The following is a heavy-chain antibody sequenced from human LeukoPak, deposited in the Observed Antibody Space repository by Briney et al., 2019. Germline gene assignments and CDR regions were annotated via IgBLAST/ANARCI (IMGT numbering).Heavy chain of an antibody. CDR1: GGSISSYY. CDR3: ARDRRYGDYDGQPPQNWFDP. Sequence: SETLSLTCTVSGGSISSYYWSWIRQPPGKGLEWIGYIYYSGSTNYNPSLKSRVTISVDTSKNQFSLKLSSVTAADTAVYYRARDRRYGDYDGQPPQNWFDPWGQGTLVTVSS. J-gene: IGHJ5*02. CDR2: IYYSGST. V-gene: IGHV4-59*01. D-gene: IGHD4-17*01.